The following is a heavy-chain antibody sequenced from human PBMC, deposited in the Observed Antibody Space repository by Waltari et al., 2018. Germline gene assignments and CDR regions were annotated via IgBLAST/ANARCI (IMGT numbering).Heavy chain of an antibody. D-gene: IGHD6-13*01. CDR3: ARAYSSSDSGWFDP. V-gene: IGHV1-2*02. CDR1: GYTFPGYY. Sequence: QVQLVQSGAEVKKPGASVKVSCKASGYTFPGYYMHWVRPAPGQGLEWMGWINPNSGGTNYAQKFQGRVTMTRDTSISTAYMELSRLRSDDTAVYYCARAYSSSDSGWFDPWGQGTLVTVSS. J-gene: IGHJ5*02. CDR2: INPNSGGT.